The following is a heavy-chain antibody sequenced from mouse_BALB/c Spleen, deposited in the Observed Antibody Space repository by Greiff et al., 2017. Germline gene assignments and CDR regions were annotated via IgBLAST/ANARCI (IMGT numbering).Heavy chain of an antibody. Sequence: EVQLVESGGGLVQPGESLKLSCESTEYEFPSYDMSWVRKTPEKRLELVAAINSDGGSTYYPDTMERRFIISRDNTKKTLFLQMSSLRSEDTALYYSTRLITYYYAMDYWGQGTSVTVSS. D-gene: IGHD2-4*01. J-gene: IGHJ4*01. CDR2: INSDGGST. CDR1: EYEFPSYD. V-gene: IGHV5-2*01. CDR3: TRLITYYYAMDY.